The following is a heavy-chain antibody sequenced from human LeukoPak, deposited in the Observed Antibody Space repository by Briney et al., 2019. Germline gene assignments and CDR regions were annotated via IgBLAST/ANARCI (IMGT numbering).Heavy chain of an antibody. V-gene: IGHV3-23*01. Sequence: GGSLRLSCAASGFTFSSYAMSWVRQAPGKGLEWVSVISGSGTNTYYADSVKGRFTISRDNSKNTLYLQMNSLRAEDTAVYYCAKDDGYCTTPNCYADFDYWGQGTLVSVSS. CDR3: AKDDGYCTTPNCYADFDY. CDR2: ISGSGTNT. J-gene: IGHJ4*02. D-gene: IGHD2-2*01. CDR1: GFTFSSYA.